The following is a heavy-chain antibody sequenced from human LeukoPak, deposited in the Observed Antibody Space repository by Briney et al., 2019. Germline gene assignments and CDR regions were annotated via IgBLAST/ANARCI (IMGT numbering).Heavy chain of an antibody. J-gene: IGHJ4*02. Sequence: PGGSLRLSCAASGFTFSSYSMNWVRQAPGKGLEWVSSISSSSSYTYYADSVEGRFTISRDNAKNSLYLQMNSLRAEDTAVYYCARGKTTDYWGQGTLVTVSS. CDR3: ARGKTTDY. D-gene: IGHD1-1*01. CDR1: GFTFSSYS. CDR2: ISSSSSYT. V-gene: IGHV3-21*01.